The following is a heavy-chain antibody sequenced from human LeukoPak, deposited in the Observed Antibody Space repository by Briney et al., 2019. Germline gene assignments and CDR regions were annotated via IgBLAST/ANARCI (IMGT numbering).Heavy chain of an antibody. D-gene: IGHD3-22*01. J-gene: IGHJ4*02. Sequence: GGSLRLSCAASGFNFTDYYMTWIRQTPGKGLEWISYISASGRIIQYADSVRGRFTISRDNPKNSLYLQMNSLRAEDTAVYYCARGHYYDSSGYDYWGQGTLVTVSS. V-gene: IGHV3-11*04. CDR1: GFNFTDYY. CDR2: ISASGRII. CDR3: ARGHYYDSSGYDY.